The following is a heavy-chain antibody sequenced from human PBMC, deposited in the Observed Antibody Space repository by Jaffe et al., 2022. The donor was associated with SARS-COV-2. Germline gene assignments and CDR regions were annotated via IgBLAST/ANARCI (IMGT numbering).Heavy chain of an antibody. D-gene: IGHD5-12*01. CDR1: GFTFSSYW. V-gene: IGHV3-7*01. CDR3: AKPRRGLVTTMNAFDI. Sequence: EVQLVESGGGLVQPGGSLRLSCAASGFTFSSYWMSWVRQAPGKGLEWVANIKQDGSEKYYVDSVKGRFTISRDNTKDSLYLQMNSLRAEDTAVYYCAKPRRGLVTTMNAFDIWGQGTMVTVSS. CDR2: IKQDGSEK. J-gene: IGHJ3*02.